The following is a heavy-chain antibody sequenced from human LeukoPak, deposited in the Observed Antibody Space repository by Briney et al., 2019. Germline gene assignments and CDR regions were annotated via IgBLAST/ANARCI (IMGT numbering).Heavy chain of an antibody. CDR1: GYSISSGYY. V-gene: IGHV4-38-2*02. D-gene: IGHD6-13*01. CDR2: IYHSGST. Sequence: SETLSLTCTVSGYSISSGYYWGWIRQPPGKGLEWIGSIYHSGSTYYNPSLKSRVTISVDTSKNQFSLKLSSVTAADTAVYYCARGTGYSSSWPFFDYWGQGTLVTVSS. J-gene: IGHJ4*02. CDR3: ARGTGYSSSWPFFDY.